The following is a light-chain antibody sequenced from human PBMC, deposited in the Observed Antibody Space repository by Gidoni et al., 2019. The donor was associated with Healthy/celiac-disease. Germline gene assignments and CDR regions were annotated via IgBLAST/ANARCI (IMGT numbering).Light chain of an antibody. J-gene: IGKJ4*01. CDR2: DAS. Sequence: EIVFTQSQATLSFSPGERATLSCMASQSVSSYLAWFQQKPGQAPRRRIYDASNRATGIPARFSGSGSRTDFTLTISSLEPEDLEVYYCQQRSNRPLTGGGGTKVEIK. CDR3: QQRSNRPLT. CDR1: QSVSSY. V-gene: IGKV3-11*01.